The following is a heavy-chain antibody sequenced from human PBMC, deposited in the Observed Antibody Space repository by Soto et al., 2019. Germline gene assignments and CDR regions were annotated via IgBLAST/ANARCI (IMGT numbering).Heavy chain of an antibody. Sequence: GASVKVSCKASGGTFSSYAISWVRQAPGQGLEWMGGIIPIFGTANYAQKFQGRVTITADESTSTAYMELSSLRSEDTAVYYCARHWIPNQWFHDAFDIWGQGTMVTVSS. CDR3: ARHWIPNQWFHDAFDI. D-gene: IGHD3-22*01. J-gene: IGHJ3*02. V-gene: IGHV1-69*13. CDR1: GGTFSSYA. CDR2: IIPIFGTA.